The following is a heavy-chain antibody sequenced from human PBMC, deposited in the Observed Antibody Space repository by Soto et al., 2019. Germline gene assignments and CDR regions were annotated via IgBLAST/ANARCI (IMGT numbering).Heavy chain of an antibody. J-gene: IGHJ3*02. Sequence: ASVKVSCKASGYTFTSYGISWVRQAPGRGLEWMGWISAYNGNTNYAQKLQGRVTMTTDTSTSTAYMELRSLRSDVTAVYYCARLVIVYDAFDIWGQGTMVTVSS. CDR2: ISAYNGNT. CDR3: ARLVIVYDAFDI. D-gene: IGHD3-9*01. CDR1: GYTFTSYG. V-gene: IGHV1-18*01.